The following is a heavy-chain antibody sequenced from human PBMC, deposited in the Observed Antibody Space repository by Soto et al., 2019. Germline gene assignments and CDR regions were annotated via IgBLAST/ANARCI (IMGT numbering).Heavy chain of an antibody. CDR3: ARARGTMVRGVIIHSTFDY. J-gene: IGHJ4*02. Sequence: ASVKVSCKASGYTFTSYAMHWVRQAPGQRLEWMGWINAGSGDTNYAQKFQGWVTMTRDTSTSTAYMELSRLRSDDTAVYYCARARGTMVRGVIIHSTFDYWGQGTLVTVSS. CDR2: INAGSGDT. D-gene: IGHD3-10*01. V-gene: IGHV1-2*04. CDR1: GYTFTSYA.